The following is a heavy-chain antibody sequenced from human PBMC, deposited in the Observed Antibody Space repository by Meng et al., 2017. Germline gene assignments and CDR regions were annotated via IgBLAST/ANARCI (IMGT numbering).Heavy chain of an antibody. J-gene: IGHJ4*02. D-gene: IGHD1-1*01. CDR2: ISGDGRIT. Sequence: EVQLVESGGGLVLPGGALSLSCAASGFTFNNYWMHWVRQVPGKGLVWVSRISGDGRITTYADSVKGRFTISRDNAKNTLYLQMNSLRPEDTAVYYCLDEAPRRDYWGQGSLVTVSS. CDR1: GFTFNNYW. V-gene: IGHV3-74*01. CDR3: LDEAPRRDY.